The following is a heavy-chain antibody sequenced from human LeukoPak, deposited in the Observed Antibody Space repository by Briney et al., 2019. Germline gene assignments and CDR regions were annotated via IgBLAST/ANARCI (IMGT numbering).Heavy chain of an antibody. CDR2: IYHSGST. CDR3: ARERGQGGPTDYFDY. V-gene: IGHV4-30-2*01. J-gene: IGHJ4*02. Sequence: SETLSLTCTVSGGSLSSGDYYWSWLRQPPGKALEWIGYIYHSGSTYYNPSLKSRVTISVDRSKNQFSLKLSSVTAADTAVYYCARERGQGGPTDYFDYWGQGTLVTVSS. CDR1: GGSLSSGDYY. D-gene: IGHD2-15*01.